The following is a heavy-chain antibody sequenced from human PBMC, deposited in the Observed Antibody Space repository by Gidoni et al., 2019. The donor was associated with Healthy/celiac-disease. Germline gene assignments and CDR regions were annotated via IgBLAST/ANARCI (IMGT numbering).Heavy chain of an antibody. J-gene: IGHJ4*02. D-gene: IGHD5-12*01. Sequence: QVQLQESGPGLVKRSETLSITSTVPGASISIYYWRWIRHPPGKGLEWIGYIYYSGSTNYNPSLKSRVTISVDTSKNQFSLKLSSVTAADTAVYYCASSDGLVATGFDYWGQGTLVTVSS. CDR3: ASSDGLVATGFDY. V-gene: IGHV4-59*08. CDR2: IYYSGST. CDR1: GASISIYY.